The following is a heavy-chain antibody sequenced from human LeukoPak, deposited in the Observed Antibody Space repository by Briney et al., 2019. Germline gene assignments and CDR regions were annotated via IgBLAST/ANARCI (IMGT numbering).Heavy chain of an antibody. V-gene: IGHV3-9*01. J-gene: IGHJ4*02. CDR1: GFTFDDYA. CDR2: ISLNSGSI. Sequence: PGGSLRLSCEASGFTFDDYAMHWVRQAPGKGLEWVSGISLNSGSIGYADSVEGRFTISRDNAKNSLYLEMNSLRADDTAFYYCTKLTKRMYSSSWYGGFDSWGQGTLVTVSS. D-gene: IGHD6-13*01. CDR3: TKLTKRMYSSSWYGGFDS.